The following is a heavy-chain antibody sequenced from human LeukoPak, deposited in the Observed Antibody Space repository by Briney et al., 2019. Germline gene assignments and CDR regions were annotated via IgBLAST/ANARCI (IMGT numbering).Heavy chain of an antibody. CDR3: ATTPDSPRLWFGERTALCY. V-gene: IGHV4-39*07. D-gene: IGHD3-10*01. Sequence: SETLSLTCTVSGGSISSSSYYWGWIRQPPGKGLEWIGEINHSGSTNYNPSLKSRVTISVDTSKNQFSLKLSSVTAADTAVYYCATTPDSPRLWFGERTALCYWGQGTLVTVSS. CDR1: GGSISSSSYY. J-gene: IGHJ4*02. CDR2: INHSGST.